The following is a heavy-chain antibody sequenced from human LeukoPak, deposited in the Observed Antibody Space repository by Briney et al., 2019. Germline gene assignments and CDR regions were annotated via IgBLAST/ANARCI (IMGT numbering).Heavy chain of an antibody. V-gene: IGHV3-23*01. CDR2: VRGSGGST. CDR3: AKDQNSGSYLGRFDY. Sequence: PGGSLGLSCAASGFTFSSYAMSWVRQAPGKGLEWVSGVRGSGGSTYYADSVKGRFTISRDNSKNTLYLQMNSLRAEDTALYYCAKDQNSGSYLGRFDYWGQGTLVTVSS. CDR1: GFTFSSYA. D-gene: IGHD1-26*01. J-gene: IGHJ4*02.